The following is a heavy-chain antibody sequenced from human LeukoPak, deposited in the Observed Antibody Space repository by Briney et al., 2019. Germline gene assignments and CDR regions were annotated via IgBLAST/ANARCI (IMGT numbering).Heavy chain of an antibody. CDR1: GFTFDDYG. D-gene: IGHD2/OR15-2a*01. CDR3: AKVTFEGVDP. J-gene: IGHJ5*02. Sequence: GGSLRLSCAASGFTFDDYGMSWVRQAPGKGLEWVSGINWNGGSTGYADSVKGRFTISRDNSKNTLYLQMNSLRAEDTAVYYCAKVTFEGVDPWGQGTLVTVSS. V-gene: IGHV3-20*04. CDR2: INWNGGST.